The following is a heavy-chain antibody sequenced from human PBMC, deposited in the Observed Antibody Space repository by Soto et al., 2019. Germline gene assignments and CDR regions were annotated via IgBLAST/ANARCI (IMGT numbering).Heavy chain of an antibody. CDR1: GFTFSSYA. D-gene: IGHD6-19*01. CDR3: SRRSSGWYFDY. V-gene: IGHV3-23*01. Sequence: HPGGSLRLSCAASGFTFSSYAMSWVRQAPGKGLEWVSSISGNGGSTYYADSVKGRFTISRDNSKNTLYLQMNSLRAEDTAVYYCSRRSSGWYFDYWGQGTLVTVSS. CDR2: ISGNGGST. J-gene: IGHJ4*02.